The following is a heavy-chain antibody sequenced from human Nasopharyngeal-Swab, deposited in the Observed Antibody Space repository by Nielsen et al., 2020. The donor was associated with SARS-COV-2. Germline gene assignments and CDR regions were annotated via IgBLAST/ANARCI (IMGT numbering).Heavy chain of an antibody. CDR2: ISYDGSNK. V-gene: IGHV3-30*03. D-gene: IGHD3-22*01. Sequence: GASLKISCAASGFTFSSYGMHWVRQAPGKGLEWVAVISYDGSNKYYADSVKGRFTISRDNAKNSLYLQMNSLRAEDTAVYYCARAAEYYYDSRALDGMDVWGQGTTVTVSS. CDR1: GFTFSSYG. J-gene: IGHJ6*02. CDR3: ARAAEYYYDSRALDGMDV.